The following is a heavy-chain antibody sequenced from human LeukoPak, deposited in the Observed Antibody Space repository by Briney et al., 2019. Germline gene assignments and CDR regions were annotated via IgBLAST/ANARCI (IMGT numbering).Heavy chain of an antibody. CDR1: GASVSGSPYY. V-gene: IGHV4-39*07. CDR2: IYSSGST. Sequence: SETLSLTCTVSGASVSGSPYYWGWIRQPPGKGLEWIGSIYSSGSTYYNASLQSRVTISVDTSKNQFSLKLSSVTAADTAVYYCARVTTYYDFWSGYYTLNWFDPWGQGTLVTVSS. CDR3: ARVTTYYDFWSGYYTLNWFDP. D-gene: IGHD3-3*01. J-gene: IGHJ5*02.